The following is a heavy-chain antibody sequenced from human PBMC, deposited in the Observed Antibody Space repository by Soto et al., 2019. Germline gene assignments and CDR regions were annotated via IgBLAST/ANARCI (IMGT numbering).Heavy chain of an antibody. CDR3: ARAVGGYCSGGSCPPPYYYYYYMDV. V-gene: IGHV4-34*01. CDR2: INHSGST. CDR1: GGSFSGYY. D-gene: IGHD2-15*01. Sequence: QVQLQQWGAGLLKPSETLSLTCAVYGGSFSGYYWSWIRQPPGKGLEWIGEINHSGSTNYNPSLKSRLTISVDTSKNQFSLKLSSVTAADTAVYYCARAVGGYCSGGSCPPPYYYYYYMDVWGKGTTVTVSS. J-gene: IGHJ6*03.